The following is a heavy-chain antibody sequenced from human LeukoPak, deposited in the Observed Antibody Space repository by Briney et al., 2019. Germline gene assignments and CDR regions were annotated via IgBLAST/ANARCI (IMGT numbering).Heavy chain of an antibody. CDR1: GFTVSTNY. CDR2: IYSGGST. D-gene: IGHD6-19*01. Sequence: GGSLRLSCAASGFTVSTNYMSWVRQAPGEGLEWVSVIYSGGSTYYADSVKGRFAISRDNSKNTLYLQMNSLRAEDTAVYYCAYTSGRTPLGHFDYWGQGTLVTVSS. J-gene: IGHJ4*02. CDR3: AYTSGRTPLGHFDY. V-gene: IGHV3-53*01.